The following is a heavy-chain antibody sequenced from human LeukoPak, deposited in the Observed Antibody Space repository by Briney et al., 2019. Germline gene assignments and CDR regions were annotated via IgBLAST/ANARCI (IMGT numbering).Heavy chain of an antibody. CDR3: ARDRGVPRPYYFDQ. D-gene: IGHD3-10*01. CDR1: GGSLRSSSHF. Sequence: PSDTLSLLCTVSGGSLRSSSHFWGCIRQPPGKGLEWIGNILYNGSTCYNPSLESRVIMSVDTSKNQFSLKLTSVTAADTAMYYCARDRGVPRPYYFDQWGQGTLVTVSS. V-gene: IGHV4-39*07. J-gene: IGHJ4*02. CDR2: ILYNGST.